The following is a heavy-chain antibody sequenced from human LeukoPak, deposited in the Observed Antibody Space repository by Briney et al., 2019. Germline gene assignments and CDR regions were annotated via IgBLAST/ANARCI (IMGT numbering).Heavy chain of an antibody. J-gene: IGHJ4*02. CDR1: GFTVSSNY. CDR3: ARDTKYAFDN. Sequence: GGSLRLSCAASGFTVSSNYMSWVRQAPGKGLEWISYIGISSGNTKYADSVKGRFTISGDKAKNSVYLQMNSLRVEDTAVYYCARDTKYAFDNWGQGTLVTVSS. V-gene: IGHV3-11*06. D-gene: IGHD2-2*01. CDR2: IGISSGNT.